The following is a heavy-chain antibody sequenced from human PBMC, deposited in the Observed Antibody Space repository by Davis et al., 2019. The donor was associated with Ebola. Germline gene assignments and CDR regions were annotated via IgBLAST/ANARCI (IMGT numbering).Heavy chain of an antibody. CDR3: ARVRDSGSYGFMDV. CDR1: GFTFSSYA. D-gene: IGHD1-26*01. CDR2: ISYDGSNK. Sequence: GESLKISCAASGFTFSSYAMHWVRQAPGKGLEWVAVISYDGSNKYYADSVKGRFTISRDNSKNTLYLQMNSLRAEDTAVYYCARVRDSGSYGFMDVWGQGTTVTVSS. J-gene: IGHJ6*02. V-gene: IGHV3-30-3*01.